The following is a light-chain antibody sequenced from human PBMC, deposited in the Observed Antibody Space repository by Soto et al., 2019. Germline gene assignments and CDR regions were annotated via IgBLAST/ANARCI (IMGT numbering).Light chain of an antibody. Sequence: SVLTQPPPPSRAPGQSGTISFPGTSSVVGAYNYVSWYQQYPGKAPKLMISEVSRRPSGVPDRFSGSKSGNTASLTVSGLQPEDEADYYCSSYAGNNIYVFGAGTKVTVL. V-gene: IGLV2-8*01. CDR2: EVS. J-gene: IGLJ1*01. CDR1: SSVVGAYNY. CDR3: SSYAGNNIYV.